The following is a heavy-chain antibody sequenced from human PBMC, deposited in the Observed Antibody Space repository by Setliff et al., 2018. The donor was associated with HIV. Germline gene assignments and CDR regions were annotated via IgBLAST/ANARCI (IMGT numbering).Heavy chain of an antibody. D-gene: IGHD2-2*02. CDR2: IYSSRWS. J-gene: IGHJ4*02. V-gene: IGHV4-39*01. CDR3: GRHSLYGPAAISALDY. Sequence: NPSETLSLTCTVSGGSISNSSSYWGWIRQTPGKGLEWIGSIYSSRWSCYNPSLQSRLTLSIDRSRSQFSLNLRSVTAADTAVYYCGRHSLYGPAAISALDYWGQGALVTVSS. CDR1: GGSISNSSSY.